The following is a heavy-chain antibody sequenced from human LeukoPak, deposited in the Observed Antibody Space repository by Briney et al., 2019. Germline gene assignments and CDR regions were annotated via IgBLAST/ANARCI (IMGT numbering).Heavy chain of an antibody. CDR1: GYTFTTYD. J-gene: IGHJ5*02. Sequence: ASVKVSCKASGYTFTTYDINWVRQTTGQGLEGMGWMNRNSGNTGYAQKFQGRVTMTRNTSISTAYMELSSLRSEDTAVYYCARGRGSGHKENWFDPWGQGTLVTVSS. CDR2: MNRNSGNT. CDR3: ARGRGSGHKENWFDP. V-gene: IGHV1-8*01. D-gene: IGHD6-19*01.